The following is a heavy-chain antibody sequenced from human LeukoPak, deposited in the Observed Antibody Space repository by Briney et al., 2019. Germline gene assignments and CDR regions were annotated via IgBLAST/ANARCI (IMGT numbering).Heavy chain of an antibody. Sequence: PPETLSLTSAVYGGSFIGYYWSWIRHPPGKGLEWIGEINHSGSTNYNPSLKSRVTISVDTSKNQFSLKLSSVTAADTAVYYCARSPPRDYWGQGTLVTVSS. V-gene: IGHV4-34*01. CDR1: GGSFIGYY. CDR3: ARSPPRDY. CDR2: INHSGST. J-gene: IGHJ4*02.